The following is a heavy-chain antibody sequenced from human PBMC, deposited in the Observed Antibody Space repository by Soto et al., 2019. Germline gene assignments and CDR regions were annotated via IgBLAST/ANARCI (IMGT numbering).Heavy chain of an antibody. Sequence: ASVKVSCKASGYTFTSYYMHWVRQAPGQGLEWKGIINPSGGSTSYAQKFKGRVTMTRDTSTSTVYMELSSLRSEDTAVYYCAREARPRAYCGGDCYSDGSEYFQHWGQGTLVTVSS. V-gene: IGHV1-46*01. CDR1: GYTFTSYY. D-gene: IGHD2-21*02. J-gene: IGHJ1*01. CDR3: AREARPRAYCGGDCYSDGSEYFQH. CDR2: INPSGGST.